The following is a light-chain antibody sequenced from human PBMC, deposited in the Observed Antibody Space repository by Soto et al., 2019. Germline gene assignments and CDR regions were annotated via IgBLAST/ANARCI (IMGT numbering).Light chain of an antibody. J-gene: IGKJ4*01. V-gene: IGKV3-15*01. CDR3: QQYDNWPLT. Sequence: EIVMTQSPATLSVSPGERATLSCRASQSVSSNFAWYQQKPGQAPRLLIYGASTRATDIPARFSGSGSGTEFTLTISSLQSEDFAVYYCQQYDNWPLTVGGGTKVEIK. CDR1: QSVSSN. CDR2: GAS.